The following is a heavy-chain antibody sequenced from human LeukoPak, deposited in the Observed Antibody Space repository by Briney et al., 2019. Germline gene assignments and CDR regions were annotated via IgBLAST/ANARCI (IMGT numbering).Heavy chain of an antibody. D-gene: IGHD3-10*01. CDR3: ARGNLMVRGEDGMDV. J-gene: IGHJ6*02. V-gene: IGHV4-30-4*01. CDR1: GGSISSGDYY. CDR2: IYYSGST. Sequence: SETLSLTCTVSGGSISSGDYYWSWIRQPPGKGLEWIGYIYYSGSTYYNPSLKSRVTISVDTSKNQFSLKLSSVTAADTAVYYCARGNLMVRGEDGMDVWGQGTTVTVSS.